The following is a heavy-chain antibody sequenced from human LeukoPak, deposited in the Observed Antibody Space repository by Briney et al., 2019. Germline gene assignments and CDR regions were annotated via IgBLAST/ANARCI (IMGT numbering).Heavy chain of an antibody. CDR2: INPNSGGT. CDR3: AREAQDIVATISGDFDY. D-gene: IGHD5-12*01. CDR1: GYTFTGYY. V-gene: IGHV1-2*04. J-gene: IGHJ4*02. Sequence: ASVKVSCKASGYTFTGYYMHWVRQAPGQGLEWMGWINPNSGGTNYAQKFQGWVTMTRDTSISTAYMELSRLRSDDTAVYYCAREAQDIVATISGDFDYWGQGTLVTVSS.